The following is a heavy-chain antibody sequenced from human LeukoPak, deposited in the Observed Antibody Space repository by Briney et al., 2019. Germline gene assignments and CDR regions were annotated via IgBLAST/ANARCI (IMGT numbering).Heavy chain of an antibody. CDR2: ITGSGDGT. V-gene: IGHV3-23*01. D-gene: IGHD3-10*01. CDR3: VKGFVHPTYYFDY. CDR1: GLTFSNYA. Sequence: GGSLRLSCAASGLTFSNYAMMWVRQAPGKRLEWVSSITGSGDGTYYADSVTGRFTNSINNSENTLYLQLNSLRAEDTAVYFCVKGFVHPTYYFDYWGQGTLVTVSS. J-gene: IGHJ4*02.